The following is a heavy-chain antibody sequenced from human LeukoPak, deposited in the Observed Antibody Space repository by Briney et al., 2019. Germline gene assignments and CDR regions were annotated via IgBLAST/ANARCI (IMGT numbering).Heavy chain of an antibody. Sequence: PSETLSLTCAVYGGSFSGYYWSWIRQPPGKGLEWIGEINHSGSTNYNPSLKSQVTISVDTSKNQFSLKLGSVTAADTAVYYCARSDTAMAVDYWGQGTLVTVSS. CDR1: GGSFSGYY. CDR2: INHSGST. V-gene: IGHV4-34*01. J-gene: IGHJ4*02. CDR3: ARSDTAMAVDY. D-gene: IGHD5-18*01.